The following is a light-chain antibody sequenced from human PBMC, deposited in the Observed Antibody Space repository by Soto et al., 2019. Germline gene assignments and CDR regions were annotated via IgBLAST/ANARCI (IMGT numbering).Light chain of an antibody. CDR2: EVS. V-gene: IGLV2-23*02. CDR3: CSYAGSSTLV. J-gene: IGLJ2*01. CDR1: SSDVGSYNL. Sequence: QSALTQPASVSGSPGQSITISCTGTSSDVGSYNLVSWYQQHQGKAHKLMLYEVSKRPSGVSNRFSGSKSGNTASLTISGLQAEDEADYYCCSYAGSSTLVFGGGTTLTVL.